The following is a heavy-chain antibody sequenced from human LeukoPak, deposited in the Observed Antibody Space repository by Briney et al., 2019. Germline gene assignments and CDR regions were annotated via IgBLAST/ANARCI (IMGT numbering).Heavy chain of an antibody. CDR2: ISDTGKTT. J-gene: IGHJ5*02. CDR1: GFAFSNHA. Sequence: GESLRLSCEASGFAFSNHAMTWVRQAPGEGLQWVSPISDTGKTTFYRDSVRGRFAISRDISNNTLYLQMDGLRADDTAVYYCARGGAYDYGVLDAWGQGTLVTVSS. CDR3: ARGGAYDYGVLDA. V-gene: IGHV3-23*01. D-gene: IGHD4/OR15-4a*01.